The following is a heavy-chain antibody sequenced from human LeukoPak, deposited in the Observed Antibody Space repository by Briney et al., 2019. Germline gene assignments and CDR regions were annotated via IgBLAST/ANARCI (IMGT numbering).Heavy chain of an antibody. J-gene: IGHJ4*02. CDR3: ARGFVGVPYYFDY. V-gene: IGHV4-59*01. CDR2: IYYSGST. Sequence: PSETLSLTCTVSGGSISGYYWSWIRQPPGKGLEWIGYIYYSGSTNYNPSLKSRVTISVDTSKNQFSLKLSSVTAADTAVYYCARGFVGVPYYFDYWGQGTLVTVSS. D-gene: IGHD3-16*01. CDR1: GGSISGYY.